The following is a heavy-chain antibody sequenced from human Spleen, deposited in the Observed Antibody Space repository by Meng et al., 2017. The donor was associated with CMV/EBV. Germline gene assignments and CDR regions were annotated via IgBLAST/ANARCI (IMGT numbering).Heavy chain of an antibody. D-gene: IGHD2-15*01. J-gene: IGHJ4*02. Sequence: SETLSLTCTVSGGSISNVDYYWTWVRQPPGKGLEWIGYIDYSGTTYSNPSLKSRVSISVDTSKKQFSLKLSSVTAADTAVYYCARGWEGYYPDYWGQGTLVTVSS. V-gene: IGHV4-30-4*01. CDR1: GGSISNVDYY. CDR3: ARGWEGYYPDY. CDR2: IDYSGTT.